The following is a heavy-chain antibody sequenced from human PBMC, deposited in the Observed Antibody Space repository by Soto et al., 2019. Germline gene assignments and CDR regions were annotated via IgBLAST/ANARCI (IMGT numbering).Heavy chain of an antibody. CDR2: IHSGGNA. D-gene: IGHD3-3*01. V-gene: IGHV3-66*01. Sequence: EVHLVESGGDLVQPGGSLRLSCAASGFSVSNIYMRWVRQAPGKGLEWVSSIHSGGNADYADSVKGRFTISRDNSKNTLHLQMDKLRVEDTAMYYCLFWPPPVDYWGQGSLVSASA. J-gene: IGHJ4*02. CDR1: GFSVSNIY. CDR3: LFWPPPVDY.